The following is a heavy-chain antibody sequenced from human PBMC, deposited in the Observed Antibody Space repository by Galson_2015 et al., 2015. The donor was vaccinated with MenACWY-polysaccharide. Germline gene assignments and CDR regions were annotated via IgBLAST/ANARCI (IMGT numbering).Heavy chain of an antibody. Sequence: SLRLSCAASGFTFSDYAMTWVRQAPGKGLEWVSGISGGGGSTYYADPVKGRFTISRDNSKNTLYLQMNSLRAEDTAVYYCARVGYASSSTDYWGQGTLVTVSS. J-gene: IGHJ4*02. CDR1: GFTFSDYA. CDR3: ARVGYASSSTDY. D-gene: IGHD6-6*01. V-gene: IGHV3-23*01. CDR2: ISGGGGST.